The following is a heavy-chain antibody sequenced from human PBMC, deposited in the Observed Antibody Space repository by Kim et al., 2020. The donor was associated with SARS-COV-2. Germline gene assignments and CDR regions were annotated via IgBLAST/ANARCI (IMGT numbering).Heavy chain of an antibody. J-gene: IGHJ4*02. CDR1: GYTFTSYA. D-gene: IGHD6-19*01. CDR3: ARGLLNQLLFIAVAGTFYY. Sequence: ASVKVSCKASGYTFTSYAMHWVRQAPGQRLEWMGWINACNGNTKYSQKFQGRVTITRDTSASTAYMELSSLRSEDTAVYYCARGLLNQLLFIAVAGTFYYWGQGTLVTVSS. V-gene: IGHV1-3*01. CDR2: INACNGNT.